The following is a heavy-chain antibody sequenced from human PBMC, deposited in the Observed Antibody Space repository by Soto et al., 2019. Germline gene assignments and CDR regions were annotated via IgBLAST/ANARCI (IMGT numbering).Heavy chain of an antibody. V-gene: IGHV3-48*02. CDR2: ISSSSSTI. Sequence: GSLRLSCEASGFTFSSYSMNWVRQAPGKGLEWVSYISSSSSTIYYADSVKGRFTISRDNAKNSLYLQMNSLRDEDTAVYYCARDNYGGNPFDYWGQGTLVTVSS. CDR3: ARDNYGGNPFDY. J-gene: IGHJ4*02. CDR1: GFTFSSYS. D-gene: IGHD4-17*01.